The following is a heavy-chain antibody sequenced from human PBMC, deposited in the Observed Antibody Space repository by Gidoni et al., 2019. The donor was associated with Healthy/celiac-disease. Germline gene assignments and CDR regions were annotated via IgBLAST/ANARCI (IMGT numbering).Heavy chain of an antibody. J-gene: IGHJ3*02. Sequence: EVQLLESGGGLVQPGGSLRLSCAASGFTFSSYAMSWVRQAPGKGLEWVSAISGSGGSTYYADSVKGRFTISRDNSKNTLYLQMNSLRAEDTAVYYCAKDGAAAGYFLNDAFDIWGQGTMVTVSS. D-gene: IGHD6-13*01. V-gene: IGHV3-23*01. CDR1: GFTFSSYA. CDR3: AKDGAAAGYFLNDAFDI. CDR2: ISGSGGST.